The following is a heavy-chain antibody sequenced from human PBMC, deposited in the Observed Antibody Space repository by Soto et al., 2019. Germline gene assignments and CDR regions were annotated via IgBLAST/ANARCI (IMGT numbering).Heavy chain of an antibody. CDR1: GFTFSSYA. V-gene: IGHV3-23*01. Sequence: PGGSLRLSCAASGFTFSSYAMSWVRQAPGKGLEWVSAISGSGGSPYYADSVKGRFTISRDNSKNTLYLQMNSLRADDTAVYYCAKDRTYCSSTTCYRWFDSWGQGTLVTVSS. D-gene: IGHD2-2*01. CDR2: ISGSGGSP. CDR3: AKDRTYCSSTTCYRWFDS. J-gene: IGHJ5*01.